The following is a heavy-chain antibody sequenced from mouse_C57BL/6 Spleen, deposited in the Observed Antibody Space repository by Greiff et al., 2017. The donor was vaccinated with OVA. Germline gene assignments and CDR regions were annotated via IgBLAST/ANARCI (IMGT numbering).Heavy chain of an antibody. CDR2: ISDGGSYT. V-gene: IGHV5-4*01. J-gene: IGHJ4*01. CDR3: ARAYGFMDY. Sequence: EVQGVESGGGLVKPGGSLKLSCAASGFTFSSYAMSWVRQTPEKRLEWVATISDGGSYTYYPDNVKGRFTISRDNAKNNLYLQMSHLKSEDTAMYYCARAYGFMDYWGQGTSVTVSS. D-gene: IGHD1-1*01. CDR1: GFTFSSYA.